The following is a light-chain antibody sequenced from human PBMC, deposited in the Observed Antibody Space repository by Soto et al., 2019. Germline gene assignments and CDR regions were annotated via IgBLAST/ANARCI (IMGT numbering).Light chain of an antibody. CDR1: QDIIKF. J-gene: IGKJ4*01. V-gene: IGKV1-33*01. CDR3: QHYGDLPLT. Sequence: DIQMTQSPSSLSASVGDRVSITCQASQDIIKFLNWYQQKPGKAPKLLIYDASNLETGVPSRISGSGSGIDFTFTISSLQPEDIATYYCQHYGDLPLTFGGGTKVEIK. CDR2: DAS.